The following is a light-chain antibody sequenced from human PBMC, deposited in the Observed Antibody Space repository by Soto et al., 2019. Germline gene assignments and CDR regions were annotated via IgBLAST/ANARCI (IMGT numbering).Light chain of an antibody. CDR2: DVS. CDR3: CSYAGSYTFV. J-gene: IGLJ1*01. Sequence: QSVLTQPPSVSGTPGQRVTISCSGSSSNIVNNFVYWYQQHPGKAPKLIIYDVSKRPSGVPDRFSGSKSANTASLTISGLQAEDEAHYYCCSYAGSYTFVFGSGTKVTVL. V-gene: IGLV2-11*01. CDR1: SSNIVNNF.